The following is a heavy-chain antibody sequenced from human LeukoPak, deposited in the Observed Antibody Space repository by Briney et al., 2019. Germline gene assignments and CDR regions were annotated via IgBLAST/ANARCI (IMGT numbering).Heavy chain of an antibody. J-gene: IGHJ6*04. CDR1: GGSISSYS. D-gene: IGHD2-15*01. V-gene: IGHV4-4*07. CDR2: IYTSGST. Sequence: SETLSLTCTVSGGSISSYSWSWIRQPAGKGLEWIGHIYTSGSTIYNPSLKSRVTISVDTSKNQFSLKLSSVTAADTAVYYCAREVARSSTDVWGKGTTVTVSS. CDR3: AREVARSSTDV.